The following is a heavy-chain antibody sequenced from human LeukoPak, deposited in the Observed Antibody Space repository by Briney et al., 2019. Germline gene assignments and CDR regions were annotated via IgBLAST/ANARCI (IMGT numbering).Heavy chain of an antibody. J-gene: IGHJ5*02. CDR3: ARGLRRAMARLYWFDP. D-gene: IGHD5-18*01. Sequence: ASVKVSCKASGGTFSSYAISWVRQAPGQGLEWMGGIIPIFGTANYAQKFQGRVTITADKSTSTAYMELSSLRSEDTAVYYCARGLRRAMARLYWFDPWGQGTLVTVSS. CDR2: IIPIFGTA. V-gene: IGHV1-69*06. CDR1: GGTFSSYA.